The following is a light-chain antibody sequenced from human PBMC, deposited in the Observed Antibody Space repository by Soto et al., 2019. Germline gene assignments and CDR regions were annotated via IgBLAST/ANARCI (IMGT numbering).Light chain of an antibody. V-gene: IGKV1-5*01. Sequence: IHRTDSPSTLSASVLYRVTITCLASQSISSWLAWYQQKPGKAPKLLIYDASSLESGVPSRFSGSGSGTEFTLTISSLQPDDFATYYCQQYNSYSQTFGQGTKVDIK. CDR1: QSISSW. CDR3: QQYNSYSQT. CDR2: DAS. J-gene: IGKJ1*01.